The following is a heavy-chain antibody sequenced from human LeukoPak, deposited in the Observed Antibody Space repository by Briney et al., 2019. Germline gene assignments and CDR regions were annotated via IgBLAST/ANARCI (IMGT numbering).Heavy chain of an antibody. CDR3: ARQTGDSSGYYYKDYFDY. V-gene: IGHV4-39*01. D-gene: IGHD3-22*01. CDR2: IYYSGST. Sequence: SSETLSLTCTVSGGSISSSSYHWGWIRQPPGKGLEWIGSIYYSGSTYYNPSLKSRVTISVDTSKNQFSLKLSSVTAADTAVYYCARQTGDSSGYYYKDYFDYWGQGTLVTVSS. CDR1: GGSISSSSYH. J-gene: IGHJ4*02.